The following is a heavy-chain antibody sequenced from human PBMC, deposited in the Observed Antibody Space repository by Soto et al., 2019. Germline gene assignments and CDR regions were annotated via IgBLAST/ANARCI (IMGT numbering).Heavy chain of an antibody. CDR2: IHYTGIT. V-gene: IGHV4-59*01. CDR1: GVSISSYY. CDR3: ASSYGNAWYTY. D-gene: IGHD6-13*01. J-gene: IGHJ4*02. Sequence: PSETLSLTCTVSGVSISSYYWSWIRQSPGKGLEWIGYIHYTGITNSNPSLKSRAAMSVDKSKNEFTLQLTSVTAADTAVYYCASSYGNAWYTYWGQGIQVTVSS.